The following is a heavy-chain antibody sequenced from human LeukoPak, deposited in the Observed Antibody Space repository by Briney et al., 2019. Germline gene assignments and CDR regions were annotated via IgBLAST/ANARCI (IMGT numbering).Heavy chain of an antibody. D-gene: IGHD3-10*01. V-gene: IGHV3-23*01. CDR3: ARDQRAWNYGSGSKPRLNWFDP. CDR2: ITPSGSVS. J-gene: IGHJ5*02. Sequence: GGSLRLSCAASGFTFSRHGINWVRQAPGKGLEWVSGITPSGSVSYYAESVKGRFTISRDNSKNTVSLHMNSLRAEDTAVYYCARDQRAWNYGSGSKPRLNWFDPWGQGTLVTVSS. CDR1: GFTFSRHG.